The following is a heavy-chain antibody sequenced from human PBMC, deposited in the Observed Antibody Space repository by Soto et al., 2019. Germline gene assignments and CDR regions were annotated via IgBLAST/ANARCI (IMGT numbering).Heavy chain of an antibody. CDR3: VKPPVITASYYYYDMDV. J-gene: IGHJ6*02. V-gene: IGHV1-8*01. CDR1: GYTFSDFD. Sequence: ASVKVSCKASGYTFSDFDINWLRQASGQGPEWMGWMNAKSGDSFFAQRFQGKFNMTWDTSLSTAYMEVGSLRDEDTAVYYCVKPPVITASYYYYDMDVWGQGTTVTVSS. D-gene: IGHD4-4*01. CDR2: MNAKSGDS.